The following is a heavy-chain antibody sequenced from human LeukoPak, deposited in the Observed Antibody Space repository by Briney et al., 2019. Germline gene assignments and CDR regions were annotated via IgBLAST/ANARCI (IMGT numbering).Heavy chain of an antibody. D-gene: IGHD6-13*01. V-gene: IGHV1-69*04. CDR2: IIPILGIA. CDR1: GGTFSNYA. Sequence: SVKVSCKASGGTFSNYAISWVRQAPGQGLEWMGRIIPILGIANYAQKFQGRVMITADKSTSTAYMELSSLRSEDTAVYYCARVYGSSWYISLHYYGMDVWGQGTTVTVSS. J-gene: IGHJ6*02. CDR3: ARVYGSSWYISLHYYGMDV.